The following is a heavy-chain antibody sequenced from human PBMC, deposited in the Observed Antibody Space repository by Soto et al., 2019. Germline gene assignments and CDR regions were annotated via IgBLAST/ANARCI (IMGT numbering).Heavy chain of an antibody. CDR1: GFTVSSNY. CDR3: ARDPRWAYCGGDCYSPDAFDI. V-gene: IGHV3-53*01. Sequence: EVQLVESGGGLIQPGGSLRLSCAASGFTVSSNYMSWVRQAPGKGLEWVSVIYSGGSTYYADSVKGRFTISRDNSKNTLYLQMNSLRAEDTAVYYWARDPRWAYCGGDCYSPDAFDIWGQGTMVTVSS. J-gene: IGHJ3*02. CDR2: IYSGGST. D-gene: IGHD2-21*02.